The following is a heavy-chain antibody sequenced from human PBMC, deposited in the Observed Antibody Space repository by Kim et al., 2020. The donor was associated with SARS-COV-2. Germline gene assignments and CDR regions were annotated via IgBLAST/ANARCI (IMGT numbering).Heavy chain of an antibody. CDR3: ARDIAAAGGY. J-gene: IGHJ4*02. V-gene: IGHV4-34*01. Sequence: SETLSLTCAVYGGSFSGYYWSWIRQPPGKGLEWIGEINHSGSTNYNPSLKSRVTISVDTSKNQFSLKLSSVTAADTAVYYCARDIAAAGGYWGQGTLVTV. D-gene: IGHD6-13*01. CDR2: INHSGST. CDR1: GGSFSGYY.